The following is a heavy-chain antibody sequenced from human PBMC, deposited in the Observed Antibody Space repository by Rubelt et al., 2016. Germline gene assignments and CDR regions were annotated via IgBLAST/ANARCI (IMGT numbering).Heavy chain of an antibody. CDR3: AREAFDY. Sequence: ISYDGSNKYYADSVKGRFTISRDNSKITLYLQMNSLRAEDTAVYYCAREAFDYWGQGTLVTVSS. J-gene: IGHJ4*02. V-gene: IGHV3-30*01. CDR2: ISYDGSNK.